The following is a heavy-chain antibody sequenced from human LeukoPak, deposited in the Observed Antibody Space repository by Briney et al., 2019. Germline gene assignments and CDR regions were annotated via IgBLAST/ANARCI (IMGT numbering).Heavy chain of an antibody. CDR1: GGSISSYY. D-gene: IGHD3-3*01. J-gene: IGHJ2*01. V-gene: IGHV4-59*08. CDR2: IYYSGST. Sequence: SETLSLTCTVSGGSISSYYWSWIRQPPGKGLEWIGYIYYSGSTNYNPSLKSRVTISVDTSKNQFSLKLSSVTAADTAVYYCARGPKGKLRSHFDLWGRGTLVTVSS. CDR3: ARGPKGKLRSHFDL.